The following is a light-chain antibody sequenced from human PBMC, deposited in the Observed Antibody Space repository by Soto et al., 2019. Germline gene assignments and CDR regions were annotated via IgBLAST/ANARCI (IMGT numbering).Light chain of an antibody. J-gene: IGKJ4*01. Sequence: EIVLTQSPGTLSLSPGERVTLSCRASQSVNSYYLSWYQQKPGQPPRLLIYGSSYIATGIPDRFSGGGSGTEFTLTISSLEAEDFAVYYCQQYGSTPPVTFGGGTKVEIK. V-gene: IGKV3-20*01. CDR1: QSVNSYY. CDR3: QQYGSTPPVT. CDR2: GSS.